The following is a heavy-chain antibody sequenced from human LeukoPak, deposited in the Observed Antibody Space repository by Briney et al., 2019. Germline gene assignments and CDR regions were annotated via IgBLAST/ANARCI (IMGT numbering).Heavy chain of an antibody. CDR3: ARHLSGTTMSHYFDF. D-gene: IGHD1-1*01. CDR1: GDSISSGRNY. CDR2: IYSSGNA. J-gene: IGHJ4*02. V-gene: IGHV4-39*01. Sequence: KASETLSLTCSVSGDSISSGRNYWGWIRQSPGKGLEWIASIYSSGNAHSNPSLKSRASISVDTSKNQVSLKLSSVTASDAAIYYCARHLSGTTMSHYFDFWGQGTLVTVSS.